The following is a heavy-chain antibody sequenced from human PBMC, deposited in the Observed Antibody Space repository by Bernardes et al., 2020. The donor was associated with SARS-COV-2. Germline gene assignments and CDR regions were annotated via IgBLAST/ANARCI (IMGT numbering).Heavy chain of an antibody. CDR2: VGTDGNT. D-gene: IGHD3-16*01. CDR1: GFRLSSHA. CDR3: ARDLFWWSAADY. V-gene: IGHV3-23*01. J-gene: IGHJ4*02. Sequence: GGSLRLSCAFSGFRLSSHAIRWVRQAPGKGLEWVSGVGTDGNTHYTDSVRGRFSISRDNSKNILYLQMNSLRGEDTAVFFCARDLFWWSAADYWGQGTLVTVSS.